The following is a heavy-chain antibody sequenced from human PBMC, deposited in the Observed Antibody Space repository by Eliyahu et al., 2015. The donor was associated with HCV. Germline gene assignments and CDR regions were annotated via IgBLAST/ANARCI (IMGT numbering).Heavy chain of an antibody. Sequence: PGXGLGSLSVXXXRGGTIYXAGSVKGRFTISRDNAKNSLYLQMNSLRAEDTAVYYCARARGYSGYDPAAGNWGQGTLVTVSS. V-gene: IGHV3-11*01. CDR2: XXXRGGTI. CDR3: ARARGYSGYDPAAGN. D-gene: IGHD5-12*01. J-gene: IGHJ4*02.